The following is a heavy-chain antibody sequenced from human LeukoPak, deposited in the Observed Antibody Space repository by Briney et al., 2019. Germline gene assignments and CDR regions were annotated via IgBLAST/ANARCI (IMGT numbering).Heavy chain of an antibody. CDR2: IIPIFGTA. J-gene: IGHJ3*02. Sequence: SVKVSCKASGGTFSSYAISWVRQAPGQGLEWMGGIIPIFGTANYAQKFQGRVTITTDESTSTAYMELSSLRSEDTAVYYCARAPGWLLAFDIWGQGTMVTVSS. CDR3: ARAPGWLLAFDI. V-gene: IGHV1-69*05. CDR1: GGTFSSYA. D-gene: IGHD2-21*02.